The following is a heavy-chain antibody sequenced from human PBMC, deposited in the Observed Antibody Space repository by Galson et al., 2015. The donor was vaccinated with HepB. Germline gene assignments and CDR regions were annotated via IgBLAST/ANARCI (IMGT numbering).Heavy chain of an antibody. Sequence: CAISGDSVSRDNGAWHWIRQSPSRGLEWLGRASYRSKWYYDYAVFVESRITITPDTSKNQFSLHLNSVTPEDTAMYYCARASQWLLRDWGQGTLVTVSS. J-gene: IGHJ4*02. CDR3: ARASQWLLRD. CDR2: ASYRSKWYY. CDR1: GDSVSRDNGA. D-gene: IGHD6-19*01. V-gene: IGHV6-1*01.